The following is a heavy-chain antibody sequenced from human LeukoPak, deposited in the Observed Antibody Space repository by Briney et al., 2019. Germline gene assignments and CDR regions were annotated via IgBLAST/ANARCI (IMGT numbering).Heavy chain of an antibody. CDR3: AADRGSSWSHYYYYMDV. Sequence: ASVKVSCKASGYTYTSYDINWVRQATGQGLEWMGWVNPNRGNTGYAQKFQGRVTITRNTSISTAYMELSSLRSEDTAVYYCAADRGSSWSHYYYYMDVWGKGTTVTVSS. CDR2: VNPNRGNT. D-gene: IGHD6-13*01. V-gene: IGHV1-8*03. J-gene: IGHJ6*03. CDR1: GYTYTSYD.